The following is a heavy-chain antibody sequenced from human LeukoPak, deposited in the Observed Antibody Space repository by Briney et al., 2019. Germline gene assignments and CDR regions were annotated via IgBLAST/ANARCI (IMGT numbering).Heavy chain of an antibody. CDR2: IKSKTDGGTT. V-gene: IGHV3-15*01. J-gene: IGHJ4*02. CDR1: GFTFSNAW. D-gene: IGHD6-13*01. Sequence: GGSLRLSCAVSGFTFSNAWMSWVRQAPGKGLEWVGRIKSKTDGGTTDYAAHVKGRFTISRDDSKNTLYLQMNSLKTEDTAVYYCTTDVIAAAGSPFDYWGQGTLVTVSS. CDR3: TTDVIAAAGSPFDY.